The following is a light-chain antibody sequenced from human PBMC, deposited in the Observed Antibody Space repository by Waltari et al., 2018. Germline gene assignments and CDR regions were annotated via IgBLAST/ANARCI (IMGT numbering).Light chain of an antibody. CDR1: QDISNY. J-gene: IGKJ2*01. V-gene: IGKV1-33*01. Sequence: DIQMTQSPSSLSASVVDRVTITCQASQDISNYLNWYQQKPGKAPKLLIYDASNLEKGGPSRFSGSGSGTDFTFTISSLQPEDIATYYCQQYDNLPPYTFGQGTKLEIK. CDR2: DAS. CDR3: QQYDNLPPYT.